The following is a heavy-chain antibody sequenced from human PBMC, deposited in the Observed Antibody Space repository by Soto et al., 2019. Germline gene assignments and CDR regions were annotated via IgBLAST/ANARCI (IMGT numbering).Heavy chain of an antibody. D-gene: IGHD3-22*01. CDR2: IYYSGST. CDR3: ARVRRTLYDSSGYGDFDD. CDR1: GGSISSGCYY. Sequence: SLSHPCTVPGGSISSGCYYWSWIRQHPGKGLEWIGYIYYSGSTYYNPSLKSRVTTSVDTSKNQFSLKLSSVTAADTAVYYCARVRRTLYDSSGYGDFDDWGQGTLVTVSS. J-gene: IGHJ4*02. V-gene: IGHV4-31*03.